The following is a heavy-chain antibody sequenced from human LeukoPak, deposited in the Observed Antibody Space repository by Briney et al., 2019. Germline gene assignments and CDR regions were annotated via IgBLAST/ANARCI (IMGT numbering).Heavy chain of an antibody. CDR1: GYTFTGYY. CDR3: ARDAGAAAGTHTEGWFDP. Sequence: ASVKVSCKASGYTFTGYYMHWVRQAPGQGLEWMGWINHNSGGTNYAQKFQGRVTMTRDTSISTAYMELSRLRSDDTAVYYCARDAGAAAGTHTEGWFDPWGQGTLVTVSS. D-gene: IGHD6-13*01. V-gene: IGHV1-2*02. J-gene: IGHJ5*02. CDR2: INHNSGGT.